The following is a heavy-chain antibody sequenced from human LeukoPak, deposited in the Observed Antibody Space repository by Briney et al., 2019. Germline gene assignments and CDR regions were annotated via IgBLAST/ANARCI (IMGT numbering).Heavy chain of an antibody. Sequence: ASVKVSCKGSGYTFTGYYMHGVRQAPGQGLEWVGWINPNSGRTNYAQKFPGRVTMTRDTSISTAYMELSRLRSDDTAVYYCAREGIAAAGPTRDDAFDIWGQGTMVTVSS. CDR2: INPNSGRT. J-gene: IGHJ3*02. D-gene: IGHD6-13*01. V-gene: IGHV1-2*02. CDR1: GYTFTGYY. CDR3: AREGIAAAGPTRDDAFDI.